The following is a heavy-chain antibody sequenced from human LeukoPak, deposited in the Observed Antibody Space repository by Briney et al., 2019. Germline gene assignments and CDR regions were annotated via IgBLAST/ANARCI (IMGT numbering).Heavy chain of an antibody. V-gene: IGHV4-39*01. D-gene: IGHD2-21*02. CDR3: ARIGAYCGGDCSRRGNWFDP. CDR2: IYYSGST. Sequence: SSETLSLTCTVSGGSISSSSYYWGWIRQPRGKGLEWIGSIYYSGSTYYNPSLKIRVTISVDTSKNQFSLKLSSVTAADTAVYYCARIGAYCGGDCSRRGNWFDPWGQGTLVTVSS. J-gene: IGHJ5*02. CDR1: GGSISSSSYY.